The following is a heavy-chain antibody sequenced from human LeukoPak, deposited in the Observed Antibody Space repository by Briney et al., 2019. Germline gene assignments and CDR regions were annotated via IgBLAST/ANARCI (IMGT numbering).Heavy chain of an antibody. CDR1: GFTFSKFW. J-gene: IGHJ4*02. CDR2: IHPEGNEK. V-gene: IGHV3-7*04. D-gene: IGHD1-1*01. CDR3: ARGDDFSVDH. Sequence: PGGSLRLSCATCGFTFSKFWMSWVRQVPGRGLEWVANIHPEGNEKFHVESVEGRFTISRDNARDLLFLQRIRLRVEDTAVYYCARGDDFSVDHWGQGTLVTVSS.